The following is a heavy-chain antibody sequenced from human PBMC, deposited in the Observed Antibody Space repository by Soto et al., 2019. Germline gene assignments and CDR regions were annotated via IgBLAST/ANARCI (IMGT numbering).Heavy chain of an antibody. CDR3: VHLTIDCINTDCYNWFDP. CDR1: GFSLSTSGVA. J-gene: IGHJ5*02. CDR2: FYWDDDE. Sequence: QITLKESGPALVKPTQTLTLTCTFSGFSLSTSGVAVGWIRQPPGKALEWLALFYWDDDERYSPSLRSRLTITKVTSRNQVVLTMTNMDPVDTATYYCVHLTIDCINTDCYNWFDPWGQGTLVTVSS. D-gene: IGHD2-2*01. V-gene: IGHV2-5*02.